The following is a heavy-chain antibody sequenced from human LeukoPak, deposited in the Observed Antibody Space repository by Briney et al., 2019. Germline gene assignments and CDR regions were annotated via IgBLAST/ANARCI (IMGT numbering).Heavy chain of an antibody. V-gene: IGHV4-34*01. CDR2: INHSGST. CDR1: GGSFSGYY. J-gene: IGHJ4*02. CDR3: ARRDYYDSSGYYQTFDY. D-gene: IGHD3-22*01. Sequence: SETLPLTCAVYGGSFSGYYWSWIRQPPGKGLEWIGEINHSGSTNYNPSLKSRVTISVDTSKNQFSLKLSSVTAADTAVYYCARRDYYDSSGYYQTFDYWGQGTLVTVSS.